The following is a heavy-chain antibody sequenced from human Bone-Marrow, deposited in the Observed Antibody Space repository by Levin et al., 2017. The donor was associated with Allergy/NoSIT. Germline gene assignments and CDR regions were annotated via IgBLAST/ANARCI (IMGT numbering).Heavy chain of an antibody. D-gene: IGHD3-10*01. J-gene: IGHJ5*01. CDR2: IYSGDST. Sequence: GGSLRLSCAASGFTVSSNYMSWVRQAPGKGLEWVSVIYSGDSTYYADSVKGRFTISRDNSKNTLYLQMNSLRAEDTAVYYCAREASGSYFNSWGQGTLVTVSS. CDR1: GFTVSSNY. CDR3: AREASGSYFNS. V-gene: IGHV3-66*01.